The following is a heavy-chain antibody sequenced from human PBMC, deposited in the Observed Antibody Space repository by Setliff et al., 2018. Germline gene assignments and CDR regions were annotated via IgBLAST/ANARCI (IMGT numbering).Heavy chain of an antibody. Sequence: SLRLSCAASGFTFTNYWINWVRQAPGKGLEWVANIKQDESEEHYVGSVKGRFTISRDNARNSVYLQMNSLRAEDAAVYYCGSLTDGQHWGQGALVTVSS. V-gene: IGHV3-7*01. CDR3: GSLTDGQH. D-gene: IGHD3-9*01. CDR1: GFTFTNYW. CDR2: IKQDESEE. J-gene: IGHJ1*01.